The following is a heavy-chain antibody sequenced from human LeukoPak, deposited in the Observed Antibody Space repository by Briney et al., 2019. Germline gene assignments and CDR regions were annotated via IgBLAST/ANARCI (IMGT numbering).Heavy chain of an antibody. CDR3: ARDVTLPGQSEYYYCMDV. V-gene: IGHV1-69*05. CDR2: IIPIFGTA. J-gene: IGHJ6*03. D-gene: IGHD3-16*02. CDR1: GGTFSSYA. Sequence: ASVKVSCKASGGTFSSYAISWVRQAPGQGLEWMGGIIPIFGTANYAQKFQGRVTITTDESTSTAYMELSSLRSEDTAVYYCARDVTLPGQSEYYYCMDVWGKGTTVTVSS.